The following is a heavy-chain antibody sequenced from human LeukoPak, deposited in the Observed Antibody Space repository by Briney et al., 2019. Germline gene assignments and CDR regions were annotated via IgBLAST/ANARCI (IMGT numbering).Heavy chain of an antibody. CDR2: IIPIFGTA. CDR3: ARQYCSNTSCYFDY. Sequence: ASVKVSCKASGYTFTSYDINWVRQAPGQGLEWMGGIIPIFGTANYAQKFQGRVTITTDESTSTAYMELSSLRSEDTAVYYCARQYCSNTSCYFDYWGQGTLVTVSS. D-gene: IGHD2-2*01. CDR1: GYTFTSYD. V-gene: IGHV1-69*05. J-gene: IGHJ4*02.